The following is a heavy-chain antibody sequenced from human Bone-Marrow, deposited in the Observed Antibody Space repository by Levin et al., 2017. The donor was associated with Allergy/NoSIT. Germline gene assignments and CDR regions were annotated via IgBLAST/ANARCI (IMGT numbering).Heavy chain of an antibody. J-gene: IGHJ4*02. V-gene: IGHV3-21*01. Sequence: GESLKISCAASGFTFSTYSMNWVRQAPGKGLEWVSSISSRSNYRYYADSVKGRFTISRDNAENSLFLQMNSLRVEDTAIYYCARDRIPVAGYAVDYWGQGTLVTVSS. CDR3: ARDRIPVAGYAVDY. CDR2: ISSRSNYR. CDR1: GFTFSTYS. D-gene: IGHD2-2*01.